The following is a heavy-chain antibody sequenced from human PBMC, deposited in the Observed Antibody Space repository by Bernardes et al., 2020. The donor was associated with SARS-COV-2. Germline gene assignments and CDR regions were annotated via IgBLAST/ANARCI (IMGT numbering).Heavy chain of an antibody. CDR2: IHWDDDK. J-gene: IGHJ3*02. Sequence: SGATLPKLTQTLTLPCPFSGFSLSPRAVGVGRIRQPPGKALEWHALIHWDDDKRYSLSLKSRLTITKDTSKNQVVLTRTNMDPLDTATYYCAHNPLFLGFGEKAFDIWSQETMVTVSS. CDR3: AHNPLFLGFGEKAFDI. CDR1: GFSLSPRAVG. D-gene: IGHD3-10*01. V-gene: IGHV2-5*02.